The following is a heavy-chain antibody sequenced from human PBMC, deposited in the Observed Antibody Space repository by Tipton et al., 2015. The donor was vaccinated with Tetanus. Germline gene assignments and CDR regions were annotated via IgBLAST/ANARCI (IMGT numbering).Heavy chain of an antibody. CDR3: ARESDYYNSGLKY. CDR2: VYSTGTT. J-gene: IGHJ4*02. Sequence: TLSLTCAVYGGSFSVYYWTWIRQAAGKGLEWIGRVYSTGTTDYSPSLKSRVTMSVDTSKNELSLRLTSVTAADTAVYYCARESDYYNSGLKYWGQGILVTVSS. D-gene: IGHD6-19*01. CDR1: GGSFSVYY. V-gene: IGHV4-4*07.